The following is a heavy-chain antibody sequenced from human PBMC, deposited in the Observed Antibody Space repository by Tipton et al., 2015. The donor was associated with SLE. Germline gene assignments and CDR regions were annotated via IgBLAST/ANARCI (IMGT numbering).Heavy chain of an antibody. CDR1: GVSISTYY. V-gene: IGHV4-4*08. D-gene: IGHD3-22*01. J-gene: IGHJ4*02. CDR2: IYPTGST. Sequence: TLSLTCNVSGVSISTYYWSWIRQPPGKGLEWIGYIYPTGSTNYNPSLKSRVTISVDTSKNQFSLTLNSVTAADTAVYFCARQPYYESPFDYWGQGTLVTVSS. CDR3: ARQPYYESPFDY.